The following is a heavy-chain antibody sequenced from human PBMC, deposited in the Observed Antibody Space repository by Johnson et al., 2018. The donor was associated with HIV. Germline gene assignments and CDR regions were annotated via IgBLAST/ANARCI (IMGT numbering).Heavy chain of an antibody. Sequence: VQLVESGGGLVQPGGSLRLSCAASGFTFSSYAMSWVRQAPGKGLEWVSGINWNGGTTAYADSVKGRFTISRDNAKNSLFLQMNSLRAEDTACYYCARGDLAAAGNGAFDIWGQGTMVTVSS. CDR2: INWNGGTT. J-gene: IGHJ3*02. D-gene: IGHD6-13*01. CDR1: GFTFSSYA. V-gene: IGHV3-20*04. CDR3: ARGDLAAAGNGAFDI.